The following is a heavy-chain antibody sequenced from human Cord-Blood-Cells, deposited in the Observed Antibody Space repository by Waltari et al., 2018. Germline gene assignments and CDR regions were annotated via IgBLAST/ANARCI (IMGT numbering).Heavy chain of an antibody. CDR3: ARDGWEYQLLPLGY. J-gene: IGHJ4*02. D-gene: IGHD2-2*01. V-gene: IGHV1-2*06. CDR1: GYTLTGYY. CDR2: INPNGGGT. Sequence: QVQLVQSGAEVKKPGASVKVSCTASGYTLTGYYMHWVRQAPGQGLEWMGRINPNGGGTNYAQKFQGRVTMTRDTSISTAYMELSRLRSDDTAVYYCARDGWEYQLLPLGYWGQGTLVTVSS.